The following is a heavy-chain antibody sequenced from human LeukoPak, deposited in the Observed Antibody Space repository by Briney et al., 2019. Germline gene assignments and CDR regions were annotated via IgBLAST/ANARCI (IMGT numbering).Heavy chain of an antibody. CDR3: ARLGAVAGPYYYYYYGMDV. J-gene: IGHJ6*02. CDR1: VGSISSYY. CDR2: IYYSGSN. Sequence: PSETLSLTCTVSVGSISSYYWSWIRQPPGKGLEWIGYIYYSGSNNYNASLKSRVTISVDTSKNQFPLKQSSVTAADTAVYYCARLGAVAGPYYYYYYGMDVWGQGNTVTVSS. D-gene: IGHD6-19*01. V-gene: IGHV4-59*08.